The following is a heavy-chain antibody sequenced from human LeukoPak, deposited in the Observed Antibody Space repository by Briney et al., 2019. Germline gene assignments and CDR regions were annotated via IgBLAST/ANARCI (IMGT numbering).Heavy chain of an antibody. CDR1: GGSISSYY. CDR3: ARGGWSLDY. CDR2: IYYSGGT. Sequence: PSETLSLTCTVSGGSISSYYWSWIRQPPGKGLEWIGYIYYSGGTNYNPSLKSRVTISVDTSKNQFSLNLSSVTAADTAFYYCARGGWSLDYWGQGTLVTVSS. J-gene: IGHJ4*02. D-gene: IGHD6-19*01. V-gene: IGHV4-59*01.